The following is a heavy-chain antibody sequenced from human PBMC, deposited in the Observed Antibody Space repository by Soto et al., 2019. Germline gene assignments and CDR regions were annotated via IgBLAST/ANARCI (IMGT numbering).Heavy chain of an antibody. J-gene: IGHJ4*02. V-gene: IGHV4-31*03. CDR1: GGSISSGGYY. D-gene: IGHD6-6*01. CDR2: IYYSGST. Sequence: PSETLSLTCTVSGGSISSGGYYWSWIRQHPGKGLEWIGYIYYSGSTYYNPSLKSRVTISVDTSKNQFSLKLSSVTAADTAVYYCARLRSSSSYYFDYWGQGTLVTVSS. CDR3: ARLRSSSSYYFDY.